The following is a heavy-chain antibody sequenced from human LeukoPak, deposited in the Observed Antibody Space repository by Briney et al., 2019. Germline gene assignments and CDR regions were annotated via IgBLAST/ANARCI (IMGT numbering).Heavy chain of an antibody. Sequence: ASVKVSCKTSDYTFSNYGITWVRQAPGQGLEWMGWISAYTGNTTFAQKFQGRVTMTTDTTSSTAYMELRSLTSDDTAVYYCARDQGMVRGVIIRPDYWGQGTLVTVSS. CDR1: DYTFSNYG. V-gene: IGHV1-18*01. J-gene: IGHJ4*02. CDR3: ARDQGMVRGVIIRPDY. D-gene: IGHD3-10*01. CDR2: ISAYTGNT.